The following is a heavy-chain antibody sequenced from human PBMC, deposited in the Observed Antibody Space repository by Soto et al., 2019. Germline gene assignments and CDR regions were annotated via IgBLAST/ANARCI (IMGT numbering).Heavy chain of an antibody. CDR2: ISISSGYV. CDR1: GFTFSTYT. V-gene: IGHV3-21*01. J-gene: IGHJ6*02. Sequence: ESGGGLVKPGGSLRLSCAASGFTFSTYTMTWVRQAPGKGLEWVSSISISSGYVYYADLVKGRFTISSDNAKNSLYLQMNSLRAEDTAVYYCARAHVAAPTWYSAMGIWGPGTTVTVSS. D-gene: IGHD6-13*01. CDR3: ARAHVAAPTWYSAMGI.